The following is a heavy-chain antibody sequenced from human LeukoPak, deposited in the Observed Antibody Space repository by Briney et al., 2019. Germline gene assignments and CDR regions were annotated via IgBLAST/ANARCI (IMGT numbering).Heavy chain of an antibody. J-gene: IGHJ5*02. CDR3: ARGPYTIFGVVIISFDP. CDR2: INPNSGGT. Sequence: ASVKVSRKASGYTFTGYYMHWVRQAPGQGLEWMGWINPNSGGTNYAQKFRGRVTMTRDTSISTAYMELSRLRSDDTAVYYCARGPYTIFGVVIISFDPWGQGTLVTVSS. CDR1: GYTFTGYY. D-gene: IGHD3-3*01. V-gene: IGHV1-2*02.